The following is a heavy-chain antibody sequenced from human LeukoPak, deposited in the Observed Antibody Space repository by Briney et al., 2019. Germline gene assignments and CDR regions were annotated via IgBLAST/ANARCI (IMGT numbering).Heavy chain of an antibody. CDR1: GGSISSYY. V-gene: IGHV4-39*01. CDR3: ARHNAPRRVGFDF. D-gene: IGHD3-10*01. CDR2: LSHRGNT. J-gene: IGHJ4*02. Sequence: PSETLSLTCTVSGGSISSYYWGWIRQPPGKGLEWVACLSHRGNTWYNPSLESRVTISVDTSKNRFSLNFNSVTAADTALYWCARHNAPRRVGFDFWGQGILVTVSS.